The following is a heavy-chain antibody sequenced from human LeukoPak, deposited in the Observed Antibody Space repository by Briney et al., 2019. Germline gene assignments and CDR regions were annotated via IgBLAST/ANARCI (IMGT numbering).Heavy chain of an antibody. CDR1: AGSISSYY. D-gene: IGHD5-18*01. CDR3: AREGRYRYGYNEYHLYMDI. CDR2: IYYSGST. J-gene: IGHJ6*03. V-gene: IGHV4-59*12. Sequence: SETLSLTCTVSAGSISSYYWSWIRRPPGKGLGWIGYIYYSGSTNYNPSLKSRVTISVDTSKNQFSLKLSSVTAAETAVYYCAREGRYRYGYNEYHLYMDIWGKGTTVTVSS.